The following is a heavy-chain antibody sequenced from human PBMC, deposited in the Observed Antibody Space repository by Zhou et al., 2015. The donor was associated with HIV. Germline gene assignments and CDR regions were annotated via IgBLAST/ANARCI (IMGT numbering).Heavy chain of an antibody. J-gene: IGHJ3*02. CDR2: ISGYDGKT. CDR1: AYTFINYG. CDR3: TRTDYGSPRRAFDI. D-gene: IGHD3-10*01. V-gene: IGHV1-18*01. Sequence: QVQLVQSGAEVKKPGASVKVSCKSSAYTFINYGISWVRQAPGQGLEWMGWISGYDGKTNFVQKFQGRVTMTTDTSTTTAYMELRSLRSDDTAVYYCTRTDYGSPRRAFDIWGQGTMVTVSS.